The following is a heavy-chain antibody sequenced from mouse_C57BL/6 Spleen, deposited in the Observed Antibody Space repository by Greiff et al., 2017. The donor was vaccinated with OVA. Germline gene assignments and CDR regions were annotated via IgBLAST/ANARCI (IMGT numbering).Heavy chain of an antibody. CDR2: ISSKSSNYAT. CDR3: VREGYDYDEYYFDY. V-gene: IGHV10-3*01. D-gene: IGHD2-4*01. Sequence: EVKLVESGGGLVQPKGSLKLSCAASGFTFNTYAMHWVRQAPGKGLEWVARISSKSSNYATYYADSVKDRFTISRDDSQSMLYLQMNNLKTGDTAMYYCVREGYDYDEYYFDYWGQGTTLTVSS. CDR1: GFTFNTYA. J-gene: IGHJ2*01.